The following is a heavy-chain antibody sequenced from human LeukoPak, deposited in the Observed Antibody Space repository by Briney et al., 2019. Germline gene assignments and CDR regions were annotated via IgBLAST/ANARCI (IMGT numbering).Heavy chain of an antibody. CDR1: RFTFSNSG. CDR3: AKEGTIAARGFYFDY. V-gene: IGHV3-23*01. Sequence: GGSLRLSCAASRFTFSNSGMNWVRQAPGKGLEWVSVINDSGDNTFYADAVKGRFTISRDNSKSTLYLQMNSLRAEDTAVYYCAKEGTIAARGFYFDYWGQGTLVTVSS. CDR2: INDSGDNT. D-gene: IGHD6-6*01. J-gene: IGHJ4*02.